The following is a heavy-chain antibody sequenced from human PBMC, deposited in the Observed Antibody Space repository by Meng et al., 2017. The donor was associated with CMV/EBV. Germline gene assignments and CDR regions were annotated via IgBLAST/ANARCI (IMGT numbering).Heavy chain of an antibody. CDR2: ISSSSSYI. J-gene: IGHJ6*02. V-gene: IGHV3-21*01. CDR3: ARRYLRYIVAENHYYYGMDV. Sequence: GESLKISCAASGFTFSSYSMNWVRQAPGKGLEWVSSISSSSSYIYYADSVKGRFTISRDNAKNSLYLQMNSLRAEETAVYYCARRYLRYIVAENHYYYGMDVWGQGTTVTVSS. CDR1: GFTFSSYS. D-gene: IGHD2-15*01.